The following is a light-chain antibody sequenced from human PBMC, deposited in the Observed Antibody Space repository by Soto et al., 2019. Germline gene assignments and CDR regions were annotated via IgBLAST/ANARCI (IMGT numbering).Light chain of an antibody. J-gene: IGLJ2*01. CDR2: LNSDGSH. Sequence: QLVLTQSPSASASLGASVKLTCTLSSGHSNYAIAWHQQQPEKGPRFLMKLNSDGSHSKGDRIPDRFSGSSSGAERYLTISNLQSEDEADYYCQTWVTGIHIFGGGTKLTVL. CDR3: QTWVTGIHI. CDR1: SGHSNYA. V-gene: IGLV4-69*01.